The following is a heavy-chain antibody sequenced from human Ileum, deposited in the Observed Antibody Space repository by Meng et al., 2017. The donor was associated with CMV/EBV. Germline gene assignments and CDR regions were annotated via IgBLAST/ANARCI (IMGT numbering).Heavy chain of an antibody. V-gene: IGHV1-69*05. CDR1: GGTFSSYA. J-gene: IGHJ6*02. Sequence: SVKVSCKASGGTFSSYAISWVRQAPGQGLEWMGGIIPIFGTANYAQKFQGRVTFTTDESTSTAYMELSSLRSEDTAVYYCARTKVVPAAPRAYYYYYGMDVWGQGTTVTVSS. CDR2: IIPIFGTA. CDR3: ARTKVVPAAPRAYYYYYGMDV. D-gene: IGHD2-2*01.